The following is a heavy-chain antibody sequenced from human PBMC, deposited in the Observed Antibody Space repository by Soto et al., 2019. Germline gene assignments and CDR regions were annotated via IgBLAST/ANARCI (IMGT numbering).Heavy chain of an antibody. CDR3: ARDRLRFLEWLTPLKYYYYYGMDV. J-gene: IGHJ6*02. Sequence: ASVKVSCKASGYTFTGYYMHWVRQAPGQGLEWMGWINPNSGGTNYAQKFQGWVTMTRDTSISTAYMELSRLRSDDTAVYYCARDRLRFLEWLTPLKYYYYYGMDVWGQGTTVTVSS. D-gene: IGHD3-3*01. V-gene: IGHV1-2*04. CDR2: INPNSGGT. CDR1: GYTFTGYY.